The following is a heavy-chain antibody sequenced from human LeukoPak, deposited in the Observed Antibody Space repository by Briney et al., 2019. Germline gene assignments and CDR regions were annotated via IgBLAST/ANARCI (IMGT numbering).Heavy chain of an antibody. Sequence: GGSLRLSCAASGFTFNTYTMTWVRQAPGKGLEWVSSISDSGGSTYYADSVKGRFTISRGNSENTLYLQMSSLRADDTAVYYCAKAESAASTAVDYWGQGTLVTVSS. CDR2: ISDSGGST. V-gene: IGHV3-23*01. CDR1: GFTFNTYT. J-gene: IGHJ4*02. CDR3: AKAESAASTAVDY. D-gene: IGHD3-3*01.